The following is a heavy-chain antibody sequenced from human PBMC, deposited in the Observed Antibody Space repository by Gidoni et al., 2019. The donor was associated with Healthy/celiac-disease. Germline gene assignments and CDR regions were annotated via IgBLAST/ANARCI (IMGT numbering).Heavy chain of an antibody. Sequence: EVQLVESGGGMVKPGGSLRLSCAASGFTFSSYSMNWVRQAPGKVLEWVSSISSSSSYIYYADSVKGRFTISRDNAKNSLYLQMNSLRAEDTAVYYCARLGITGTPDYWGQGTLVTVSS. CDR2: ISSSSSYI. D-gene: IGHD1-20*01. V-gene: IGHV3-21*01. CDR3: ARLGITGTPDY. CDR1: GFTFSSYS. J-gene: IGHJ4*02.